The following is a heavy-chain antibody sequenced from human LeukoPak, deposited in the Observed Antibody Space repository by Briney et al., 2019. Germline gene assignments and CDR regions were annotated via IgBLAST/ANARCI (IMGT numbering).Heavy chain of an antibody. V-gene: IGHV4-59*12. CDR2: IYYSGST. CDR1: GGSISSYY. J-gene: IGHJ4*02. CDR3: ASLGMGDILTGYLYYFDY. D-gene: IGHD3-9*01. Sequence: PSETLSVTCTVSGGSISSYYWSWIRQPPGKGLEWIGYIYYSGSTNYNPSLKSRVTISVDTSKNQFSLKLSSVTAADTAVYYCASLGMGDILTGYLYYFDYWGREPWSPSPQ.